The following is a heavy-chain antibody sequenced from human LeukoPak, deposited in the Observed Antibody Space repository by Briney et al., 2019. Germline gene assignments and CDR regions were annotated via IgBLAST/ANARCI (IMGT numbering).Heavy chain of an antibody. Sequence: ASVKVSCKASGYTFTSYDINWVRQATGQGLEWMGIINPSGGSTSYAQKFQGRVTMTRDMSTSTVYMELSSLRSEDTAVYYCARTPICSGGSCYSNGDAFDIWGQGTMVTVSS. CDR1: GYTFTSYD. V-gene: IGHV1-46*01. CDR2: INPSGGST. CDR3: ARTPICSGGSCYSNGDAFDI. D-gene: IGHD2-15*01. J-gene: IGHJ3*02.